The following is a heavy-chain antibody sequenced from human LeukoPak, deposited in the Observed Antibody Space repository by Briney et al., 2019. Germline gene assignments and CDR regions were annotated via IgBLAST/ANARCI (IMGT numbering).Heavy chain of an antibody. D-gene: IGHD1-26*01. CDR2: IRSSGSNM. J-gene: IGHJ3*02. CDR1: GFTFRSYE. Sequence: GGSLRLSCAASGFTFRSYEMSWVRQAPGKGLEWSAYIRSSGSNMYYADSVRGRFSISRDNAKDSLYLQMNCLRAEDTAIYYCARDGLSGDQAFDAFDIWGQGTMVTVSS. CDR3: ARDGLSGDQAFDAFDI. V-gene: IGHV3-48*03.